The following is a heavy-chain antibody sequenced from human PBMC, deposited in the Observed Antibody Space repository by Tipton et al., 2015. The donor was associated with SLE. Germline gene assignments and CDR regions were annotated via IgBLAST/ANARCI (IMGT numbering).Heavy chain of an antibody. D-gene: IGHD6-19*01. CDR2: FYTSGGT. CDR1: GDSMSSGSYY. Sequence: TLSLTCTVSGDSMSSGSYYWSWIRQPAGKGLEWIGHFYTSGGTNYNPSLKSRLTISMDTSKRQVSLKLRSVTAADTAVYYCARGRDNSGWYPYYFDSWGQGTLVTVSS. CDR3: ARGRDNSGWYPYYFDS. J-gene: IGHJ4*02. V-gene: IGHV4-61*09.